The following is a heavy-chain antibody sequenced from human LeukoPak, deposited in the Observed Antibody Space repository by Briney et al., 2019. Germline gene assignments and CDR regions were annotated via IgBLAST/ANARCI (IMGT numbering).Heavy chain of an antibody. J-gene: IGHJ4*02. CDR1: GGSINNYY. CDR2: IYYSGST. D-gene: IGHD1-26*01. CDR3: ARDSTVGAFDS. Sequence: SETLSLTCTVYGGSINNYYWSWIRQPPGKGLEWIGYIYYSGSTNYNPSLKSRVTISVDTSKNQFSLKLSSVTAADTAVYYCARDSTVGAFDSWGQGTLVSVPS. V-gene: IGHV4-59*01.